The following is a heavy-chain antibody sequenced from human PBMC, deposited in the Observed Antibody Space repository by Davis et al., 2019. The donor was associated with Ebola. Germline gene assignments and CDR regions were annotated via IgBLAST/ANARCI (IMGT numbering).Heavy chain of an antibody. D-gene: IGHD3-10*01. CDR3: ASSPRGVTNLYWYFDV. Sequence: PSETLSLTCTVSGGSINSNTYYWGWIRQPPGKGLEWIGSIYYSGSTYYNPSLKSRVTISVDTSKNQFSLKLSSVTAADTAVYYCASSPRGVTNLYWYFDVWGRGTLVTVSS. J-gene: IGHJ2*01. CDR1: GGSINSNTYY. CDR2: IYYSGST. V-gene: IGHV4-39*01.